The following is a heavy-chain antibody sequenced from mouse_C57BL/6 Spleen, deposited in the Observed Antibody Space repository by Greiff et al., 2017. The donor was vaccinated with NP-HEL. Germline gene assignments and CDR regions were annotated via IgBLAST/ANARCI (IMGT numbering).Heavy chain of an antibody. D-gene: IGHD2-1*01. CDR2: IHPNSGST. J-gene: IGHJ3*01. V-gene: IGHV1-64*01. CDR3: TSFYYGNYVGFAY. Sequence: VQLQQPGAELVKPGASVKLSCKASGYTFTSYWMHWVKQRPGQGLEWIGMIHPNSGSTNYNEKFKSKATLTVDKSSSTAYMQLSSLTSEDSAVYYGTSFYYGNYVGFAYWGQGTLVTVSA. CDR1: GYTFTSYW.